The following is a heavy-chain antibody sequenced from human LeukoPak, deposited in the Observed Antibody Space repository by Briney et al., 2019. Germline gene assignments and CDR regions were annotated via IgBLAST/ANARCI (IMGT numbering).Heavy chain of an antibody. CDR1: GLTFSRYS. J-gene: IGHJ4*02. CDR2: ISSGSSYI. Sequence: GGSLRLSCAASGLTFSRYSMNWVRQAPGKGLEWVSSISSGSSYIYYVDSVKGRFTISRDNSKNTLYLQMNSLRAEDTAVYYCAKEKHEDYYFDYWGQGTLVTVSS. V-gene: IGHV3-21*01. D-gene: IGHD2-15*01. CDR3: AKEKHEDYYFDY.